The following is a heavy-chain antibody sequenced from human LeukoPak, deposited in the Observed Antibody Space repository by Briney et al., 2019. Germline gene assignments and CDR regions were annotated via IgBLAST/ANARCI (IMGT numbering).Heavy chain of an antibody. CDR1: GGTFSSYA. CDR3: ARGLLEWLYFDY. CDR2: IIPIFDTA. J-gene: IGHJ4*02. Sequence: SVKVSCKASGGTFSSYAISWVRQAPGQGLEWMGGIIPIFDTANYAQKFQGRVTITTDESTSTAYMELSSLRSEDTAVYYCARGLLEWLYFDYWGQGTLVTVSS. D-gene: IGHD3-3*01. V-gene: IGHV1-69*05.